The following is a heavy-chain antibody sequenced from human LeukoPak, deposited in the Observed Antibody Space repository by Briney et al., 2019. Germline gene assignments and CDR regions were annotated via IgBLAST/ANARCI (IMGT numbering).Heavy chain of an antibody. J-gene: IGHJ6*03. CDR2: ISSSSSYI. CDR3: ARTTIFSYAAWYYYYMDV. V-gene: IGHV3-21*01. CDR1: GFTFSSYS. Sequence: GGSLRLSCAASGFTFSSYSMNWVRQAPGKGLEWVSSISSSSSYIYYADSVMGRFTISRDNAKNSLYLQMNSLRAEDTAVYYCARTTIFSYAAWYYYYMDVWGKGTTVTVSS. D-gene: IGHD3-3*01.